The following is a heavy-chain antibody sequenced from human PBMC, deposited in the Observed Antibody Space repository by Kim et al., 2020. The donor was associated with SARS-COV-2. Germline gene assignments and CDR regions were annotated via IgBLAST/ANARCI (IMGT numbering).Heavy chain of an antibody. Sequence: GGSLRLSCAASGFTFSAFWMHWVRQAPGKGLVWVARIKSDGSITRNADSVKGRFTISRDNARNTLYLQMNSLAVEDTAVYYCVREQGDYYDKTLDFWGQGTLVTVSS. CDR3: VREQGDYYDKTLDF. J-gene: IGHJ4*02. D-gene: IGHD3-22*01. CDR1: GFTFSAFW. V-gene: IGHV3-74*01. CDR2: IKSDGSIT.